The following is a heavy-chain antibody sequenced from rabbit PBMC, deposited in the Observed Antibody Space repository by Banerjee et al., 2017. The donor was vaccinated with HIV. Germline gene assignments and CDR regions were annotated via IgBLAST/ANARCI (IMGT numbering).Heavy chain of an antibody. V-gene: IGHV1S45*01. CDR1: GFSFSSRSW. D-gene: IGHD2-1*01. CDR2: IDAGDSGTT. J-gene: IGHJ2*01. CDR3: ARDSDDWGGFVFDP. Sequence: QEQLEESGGGLFQPGGSLALTCTASGFSFSSRSWLCWVRQAPGKGLEWIACIDAGDSGTTHYASWAKGRSTISKTSSTTVTLQMTSLTAADTATYFCARDSDDWGGFVFDPWGPGTLVTVS.